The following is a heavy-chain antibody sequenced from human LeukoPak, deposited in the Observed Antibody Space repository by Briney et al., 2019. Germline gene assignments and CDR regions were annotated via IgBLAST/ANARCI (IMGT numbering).Heavy chain of an antibody. V-gene: IGHV1-46*01. Sequence: GASVKVSCKISGHTLADLPMNWVRQAPGQGLEWMGIINPSGGSTSYAQKFQGRVTMTRDTSTSTVYMELSSLRSEDTAVYYCARVLKGYYYFDYWGQGTLVTVSS. J-gene: IGHJ4*02. CDR1: GHTLADLP. CDR2: INPSGGST. D-gene: IGHD3-22*01. CDR3: ARVLKGYYYFDY.